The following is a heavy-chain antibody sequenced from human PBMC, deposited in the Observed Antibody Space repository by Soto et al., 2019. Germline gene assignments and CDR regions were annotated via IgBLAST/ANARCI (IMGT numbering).Heavy chain of an antibody. CDR2: INSSGST. Sequence: PSETLSLTCTVSGGSFGSSAYYWGWIRRAPGKGLEWIGSINSSGSTFSNPSLKSRVTLSVDTSKNQFSLKLTSVTAVDTALYYCSRRAPEGFDPWGQGTLVTVSS. J-gene: IGHJ5*02. CDR3: SRRAPEGFDP. CDR1: GGSFGSSAYY. V-gene: IGHV4-39*01.